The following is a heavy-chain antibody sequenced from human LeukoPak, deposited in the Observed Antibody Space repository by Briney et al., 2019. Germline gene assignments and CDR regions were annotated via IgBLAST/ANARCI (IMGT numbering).Heavy chain of an antibody. CDR2: IKQDGSEK. CDR1: GFTFSSYW. D-gene: IGHD3-3*01. Sequence: PGGSLRLSCAASGFTFSSYWMSWVRQAPGKGLEWVANIKQDGSEKYYVDSVKGRFTISRDNAKNSLYLQMNSLRAEDTAVYYCARDTPYYDFWSGYYTGSVPGDVWGKGTTVTVSS. CDR3: ARDTPYYDFWSGYYTGSVPGDV. J-gene: IGHJ6*04. V-gene: IGHV3-7*01.